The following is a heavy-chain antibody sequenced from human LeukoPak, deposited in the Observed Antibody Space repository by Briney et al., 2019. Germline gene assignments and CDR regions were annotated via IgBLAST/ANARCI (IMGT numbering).Heavy chain of an antibody. CDR2: ISYDGSNK. V-gene: IGHV3-30*18. CDR1: GFTFSSFG. J-gene: IGHJ4*02. D-gene: IGHD6-19*01. CDR3: AKDIDSSDTILDY. Sequence: GGSLRLSCAASGFTFSSFGMLWVRQAPGKGLEWVAVISYDGSNKYYAVSVKGRFTISRDNSKNTLYLQMNSLRAEDTALCYCAKDIDSSDTILDYWGQGTLVTVSS.